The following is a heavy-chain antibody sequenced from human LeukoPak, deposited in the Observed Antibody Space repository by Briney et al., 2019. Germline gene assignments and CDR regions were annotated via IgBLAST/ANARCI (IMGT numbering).Heavy chain of an antibody. CDR3: ARSIVDTAMTFFDE. D-gene: IGHD5-18*01. V-gene: IGHV4-59*08. CDR2: IYYSGST. CDR1: GGSISSYY. Sequence: SETLCLSRTVSGGSISSYYWSWIRQPPGKGLEWIGYIYYSGSTNYNPYFKSRAAISVDTSKNQFSLKLSSVTAADTAVYYCARSIVDTAMTFFDEWGRG. J-gene: IGHJ4*02.